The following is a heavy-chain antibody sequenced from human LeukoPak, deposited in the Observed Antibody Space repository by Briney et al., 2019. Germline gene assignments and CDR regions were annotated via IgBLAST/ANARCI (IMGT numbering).Heavy chain of an antibody. CDR3: ARQQGDNPDY. CDR1: GYSFTSYW. Sequence: GESLKISCKGSGYSFTSYWISWVRQMPGKGLEWMGRIDPSDSYTNYSPSFQGQVTISADKSINTAYLQWNSLKASDTAVYYCARQQGDNPDYWGQGTLVTVSS. J-gene: IGHJ4*02. D-gene: IGHD2-21*02. CDR2: IDPSDSYT. V-gene: IGHV5-10-1*04.